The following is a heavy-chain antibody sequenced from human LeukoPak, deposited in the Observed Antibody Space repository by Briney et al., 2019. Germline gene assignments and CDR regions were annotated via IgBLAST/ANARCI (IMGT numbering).Heavy chain of an antibody. CDR2: ISYDGSNK. CDR1: GFTFSSYA. Sequence: GGSLRLSCAASGFTFSSYAMHWARQAPGKGLEWVAVISYDGSNKYYADSVKGRFTISRDNSKNTLYLQMNSLRAEDTAVYYCASTDTAMVPPDYWGQGTLVTVSS. CDR3: ASTDTAMVPPDY. V-gene: IGHV3-30*04. D-gene: IGHD5-18*01. J-gene: IGHJ4*02.